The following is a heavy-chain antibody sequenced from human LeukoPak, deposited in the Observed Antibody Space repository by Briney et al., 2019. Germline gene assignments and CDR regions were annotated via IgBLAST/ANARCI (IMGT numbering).Heavy chain of an antibody. CDR1: GFTFSSYA. Sequence: GRSLRLSCAASGFTFSSYAMHWVRQAPGKGLEWVGFIRSKAYGGTTEYAASVKGRFTISRDDSKSIAYLQMNSLKTEDTAVYYCTSYYYGSGYNWFDPWGQGTLVTVSS. D-gene: IGHD3-10*01. V-gene: IGHV3-49*04. J-gene: IGHJ5*02. CDR2: IRSKAYGGTT. CDR3: TSYYYGSGYNWFDP.